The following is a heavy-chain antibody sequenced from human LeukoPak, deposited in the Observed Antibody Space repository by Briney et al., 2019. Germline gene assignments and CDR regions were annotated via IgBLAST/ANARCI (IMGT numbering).Heavy chain of an antibody. J-gene: IGHJ3*02. D-gene: IGHD5-12*01. CDR1: GRPFSSSI. V-gene: IGHV3-30*03. Sequence: GGSLRLSCALSGRPFSSSIMHWVRQAPGKGLEWVAGMSFDGSQYYVDSVKGRFTTSRDNSGNTVFLHMTSLRPEDTAVYFCAREGHTSGFCGAFDIWGQGTTVTISS. CDR2: MSFDGSQ. CDR3: AREGHTSGFCGAFDI.